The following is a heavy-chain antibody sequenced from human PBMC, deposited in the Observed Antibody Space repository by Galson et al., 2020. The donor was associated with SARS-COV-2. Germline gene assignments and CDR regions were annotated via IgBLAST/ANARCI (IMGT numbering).Heavy chain of an antibody. V-gene: IGHV4-59*08. CDR3: ARHRHFGPTDY. Sequence: SETLSLTCTVSAGSISSYYWSWIRQPPGKGLEWIGYIYYSGSTNYNPSLKSLVTISLDTSKKQLSLKLSSVTAADTAVYYCARHRHFGPTDYWGQGTLVTVSS. D-gene: IGHD3-10*01. J-gene: IGHJ4*02. CDR1: AGSISSYY. CDR2: IYYSGST.